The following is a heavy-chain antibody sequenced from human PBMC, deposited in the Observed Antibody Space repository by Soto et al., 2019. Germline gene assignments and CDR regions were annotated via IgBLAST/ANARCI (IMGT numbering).Heavy chain of an antibody. J-gene: IGHJ4*02. CDR3: ARVGRYYDSSGYSVDF. CDR1: GGSISSYY. Sequence: SETLSLTCTVSGGSISSYYWSWIRQPPGKGLEWIGYVSYSGSTNYNPSLKSRVTISVDTSKNQLSLKLSSVTAADTAVYYCARVGRYYDSSGYSVDFWGQGTLVTVSS. V-gene: IGHV4-59*01. D-gene: IGHD3-22*01. CDR2: VSYSGST.